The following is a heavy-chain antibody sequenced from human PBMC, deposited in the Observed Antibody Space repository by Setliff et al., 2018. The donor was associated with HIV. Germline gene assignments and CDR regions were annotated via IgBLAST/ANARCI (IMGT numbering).Heavy chain of an antibody. CDR2: INAGNGNT. J-gene: IGHJ6*02. D-gene: IGHD6-13*01. CDR1: GYTFSSNA. V-gene: IGHV1-3*01. Sequence: ASVKVSCKASGYTFSSNAIHWVRQAPGQRLEWMGWINAGNGNTKYSQKFQGRVTIIRDTSASTAYMELSSLRSEDTAVYYCAREQLGFGPPRGMDVWGQGTTVTVSS. CDR3: AREQLGFGPPRGMDV.